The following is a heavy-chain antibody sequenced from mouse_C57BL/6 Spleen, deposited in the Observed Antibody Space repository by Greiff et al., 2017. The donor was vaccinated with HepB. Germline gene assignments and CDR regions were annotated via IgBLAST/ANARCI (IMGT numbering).Heavy chain of an antibody. D-gene: IGHD1-1*01. CDR3: ARHTTVVATVDY. CDR2: ISNGGGST. CDR1: GFTFSDYY. J-gene: IGHJ2*01. Sequence: EVQLMESGGGLVQPGGSLKLSCAASGFTFSDYYMYWVRQTPEKRLEWVAYISNGGGSTYYPDTVKGRFTISRDNAKNTLYLQMSRLKSEDTAMYYCARHTTVVATVDYWGQGTTLTVSS. V-gene: IGHV5-12*01.